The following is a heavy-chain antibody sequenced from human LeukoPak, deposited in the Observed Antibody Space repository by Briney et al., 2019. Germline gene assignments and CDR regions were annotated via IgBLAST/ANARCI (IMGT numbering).Heavy chain of an antibody. Sequence: GGSLRLSCAASGFTFSSYGMHWVRQAPGKGLEWVAVISYDGSNKYYADSVKGRFTISRDNSRNTLYLQMNSLRDEDVAVYYCAKDKNALCSITCRSEIDYWGQGTLVTVSS. J-gene: IGHJ4*02. CDR3: AKDKNALCSITCRSEIDY. CDR2: ISYDGSNK. V-gene: IGHV3-30*18. D-gene: IGHD2-2*01. CDR1: GFTFSSYG.